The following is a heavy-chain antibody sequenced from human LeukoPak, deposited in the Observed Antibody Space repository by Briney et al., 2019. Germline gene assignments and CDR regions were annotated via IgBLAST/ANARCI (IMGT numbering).Heavy chain of an antibody. CDR1: GGSISSYY. CDR2: TYYSGST. CDR3: ARDPGYDFWSGYFLWDY. D-gene: IGHD3-3*01. V-gene: IGHV4-59*12. Sequence: SETLSLTCTVSGGSISSYYWSWIRQPPGKGLEWIGYTYYSGSTNYNPSLKSRVTISVDTSKNQFSLKLSSVTAADTAVYYCARDPGYDFWSGYFLWDYWGQGTLVTVSS. J-gene: IGHJ4*02.